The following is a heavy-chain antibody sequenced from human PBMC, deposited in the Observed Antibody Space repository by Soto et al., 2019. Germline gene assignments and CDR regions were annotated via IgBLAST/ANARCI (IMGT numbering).Heavy chain of an antibody. CDR2: ISGSGGST. CDR1: GFTFSSYA. Sequence: EVQLLESGGGLVQPGGSLRLSCAASGFTFSSYAMSWVRQAPGKGLEWVSAISGSGGSTYYADSVKGRFTISRDNSKNTLYLQMNSLRAEDTAVYYCAKRIWGIAAAGSNYYCGMDVWGQGTTVTVSS. V-gene: IGHV3-23*01. CDR3: AKRIWGIAAAGSNYYCGMDV. J-gene: IGHJ6*02. D-gene: IGHD6-13*01.